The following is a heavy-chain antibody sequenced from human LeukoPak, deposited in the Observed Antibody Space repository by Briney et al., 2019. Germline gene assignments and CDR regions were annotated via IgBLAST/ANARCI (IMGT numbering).Heavy chain of an antibody. CDR2: IYPGDSDL. V-gene: IGHV5-51*01. CDR1: GYTFTTYW. D-gene: IGHD1-1*01. Sequence: GESLKISCKGSGYTFTTYWIGWVRQMPGKGLEWMGIIYPGDSDLRYSPSFQGQVTISADKSISTAYLLWSSLEASDSAMYYCVRHGLGYNWFGFDYWGQGSLVIVSS. CDR3: VRHGLGYNWFGFDY. J-gene: IGHJ4*02.